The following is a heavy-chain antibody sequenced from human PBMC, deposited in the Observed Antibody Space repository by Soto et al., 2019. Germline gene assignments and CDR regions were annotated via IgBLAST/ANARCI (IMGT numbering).Heavy chain of an antibody. CDR3: ARSHGSGSTTSFDY. V-gene: IGHV1-2*04. J-gene: IGHJ4*02. CDR1: GYTFTGYY. CDR2: INPNSGGT. D-gene: IGHD6-19*01. Sequence: QVQLVQSGAEVKKPGASVKVSCKASGYTFTGYYMHWVRQAPGQGLEWMGWINPNSGGTNYAQKFQGWVTITRDTSISTAYMELGRLRSDDTAVYYCARSHGSGSTTSFDYWGQGTLVTVSS.